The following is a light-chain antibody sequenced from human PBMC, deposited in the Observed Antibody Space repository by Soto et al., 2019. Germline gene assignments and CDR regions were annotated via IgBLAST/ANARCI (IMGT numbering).Light chain of an antibody. J-gene: IGKJ1*01. Sequence: DIQMTQSPSSLSASVGDRVTITCRASRGINNDLDWYQQKPGKGPSLLIYAASTLHSVVPSRFSGSGAGTDFTRNISSLQPEDVATYFCQKYNSAPWTFGQGTKVEI. V-gene: IGKV1-27*01. CDR1: RGINND. CDR2: AAS. CDR3: QKYNSAPWT.